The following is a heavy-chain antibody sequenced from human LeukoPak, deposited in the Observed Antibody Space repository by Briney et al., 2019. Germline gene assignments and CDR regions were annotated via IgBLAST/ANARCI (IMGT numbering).Heavy chain of an antibody. Sequence: GGSLRLSCAASGFTFSSYAMSWVRQAPGKGLEWVSAISGGGADTFYAGSVKGRFTISRDNSRNTLYLQMSSLRAEDTAVYYCARTTAYCRSTSCYFDYWGQGALVTVSS. V-gene: IGHV3-23*01. CDR3: ARTTAYCRSTSCYFDY. CDR1: GFTFSSYA. CDR2: ISGGGADT. J-gene: IGHJ4*02. D-gene: IGHD2-2*01.